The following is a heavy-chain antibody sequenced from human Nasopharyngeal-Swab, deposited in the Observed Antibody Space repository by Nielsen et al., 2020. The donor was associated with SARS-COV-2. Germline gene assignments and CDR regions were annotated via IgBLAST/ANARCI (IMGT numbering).Heavy chain of an antibody. D-gene: IGHD3-22*01. J-gene: IGHJ4*02. CDR2: ISYDGSNQ. V-gene: IGHV3-30*18. CDR3: AKDLGLYYYDSSGYYCPDY. CDR1: GFTFSSYG. Sequence: GESLKISCAASGFTFSSYGMHWVRQAPGKGLEWVAVISYDGSNQYYADSVKGRFTISRDNSKNTLYLQMNSLRAEDTAVYYCAKDLGLYYYDSSGYYCPDYWGQGTLVTVSS.